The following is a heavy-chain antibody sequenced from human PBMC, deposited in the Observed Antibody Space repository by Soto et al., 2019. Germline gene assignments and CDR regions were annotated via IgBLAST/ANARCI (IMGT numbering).Heavy chain of an antibody. Sequence: SETLSLTCAVSGGSVGGVGYSWSWIRQPPGGGLEWIGYMYHSGTFLKSPSLKTRLTMSLDMSKNQFSLTLNSMTAADTAVYYCARAQFYSGSGNYNNLMFDAWGQGIQVTVSS. CDR3: ARAQFYSGSGNYNNLMFDA. CDR1: GGSVGGVGYS. D-gene: IGHD3-10*01. J-gene: IGHJ5*02. V-gene: IGHV4-30-2*01. CDR2: MYHSGTF.